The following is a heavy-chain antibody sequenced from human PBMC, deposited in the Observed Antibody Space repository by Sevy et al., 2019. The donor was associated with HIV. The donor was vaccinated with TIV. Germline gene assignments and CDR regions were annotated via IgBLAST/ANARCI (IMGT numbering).Heavy chain of an antibody. D-gene: IGHD6-13*01. J-gene: IGHJ6*02. V-gene: IGHV4-4*07. CDR1: GGSISSYY. CDR2: IYTSGST. CDR3: ARIKYSSGWYGDYGMDV. Sequence: SETLSLTCTVSGGSISSYYWSWIRQPAGKGLEWIGRIYTSGSTNYNPSLKSRVTMSVDTSKNQFSLKLSSVTAADTALYYCARIKYSSGWYGDYGMDVWGQGTTVTVSS.